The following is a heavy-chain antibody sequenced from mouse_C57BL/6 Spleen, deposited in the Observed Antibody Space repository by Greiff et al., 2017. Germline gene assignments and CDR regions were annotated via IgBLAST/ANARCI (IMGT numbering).Heavy chain of an antibody. Sequence: VKLQESGAELVKPGASVKISCKASGYTFTDYEMHWVKQTPVHGLEWIGAIDPETGGTAYNQKFKGKAILTADKSSSTAYMELRSLTSEDSAVYYCTRGLNYCFDYWGQGTTLTVSS. CDR1: GYTFTDYE. J-gene: IGHJ2*01. CDR2: IDPETGGT. V-gene: IGHV1-15*01. D-gene: IGHD3-1*01. CDR3: TRGLNYCFDY.